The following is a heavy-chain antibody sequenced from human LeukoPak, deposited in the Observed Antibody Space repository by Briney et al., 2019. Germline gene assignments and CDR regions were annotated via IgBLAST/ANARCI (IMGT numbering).Heavy chain of an antibody. J-gene: IGHJ5*02. CDR2: INHSGST. V-gene: IGHV4-34*01. CDR1: GGSFNGYY. D-gene: IGHD3-10*01. CDR3: VRTMVRGVINWFDP. Sequence: SETLSLTCAVYGGSFNGYYWSWIRQPPGKGPEWIGEINHSGSTYYNPSLKSRVTISVDRSKNQFSLKLSSVTAADTAVYYCVRTMVRGVINWFDPWGQGTLVTVSS.